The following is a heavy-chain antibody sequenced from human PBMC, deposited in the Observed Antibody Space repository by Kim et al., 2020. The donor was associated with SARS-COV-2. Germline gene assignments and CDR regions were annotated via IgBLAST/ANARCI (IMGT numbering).Heavy chain of an antibody. J-gene: IGHJ3*02. CDR2: MNPNSGNT. CDR1: GYTFTSYD. CDR3: ARGRRNLDAFDI. V-gene: IGHV1-8*01. Sequence: ASVKVSCKASGYTFTSYDINWVRQATGQGLEWMGWMNPNSGNTGYAQKFQGRVTMTRNTSISTAYMELSSLRSEDTAVYYCARGRRNLDAFDIWGQGTMVTVSS. D-gene: IGHD4-4*01.